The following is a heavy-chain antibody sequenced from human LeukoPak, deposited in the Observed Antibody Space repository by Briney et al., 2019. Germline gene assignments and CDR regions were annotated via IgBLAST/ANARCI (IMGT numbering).Heavy chain of an antibody. CDR1: SGSLSDKY. V-gene: IGHV4-34*01. J-gene: IGHJ4*02. CDR3: VRLSGYHFDY. CDR2: INPSGRT. D-gene: IGHD5-12*01. Sequence: SETLSLTCGVYSGSLSDKYWSWIRQPPGKGLEWIGEINPSGRTNYNPSLKSRVTMSIDTSKNQFSLKLSSVTAADTAVYYCVRLSGYHFDYWGQGALVTVSS.